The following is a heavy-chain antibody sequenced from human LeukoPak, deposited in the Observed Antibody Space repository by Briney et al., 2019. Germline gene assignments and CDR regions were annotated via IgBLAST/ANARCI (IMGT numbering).Heavy chain of an antibody. CDR3: ARGGRKNNWFDP. V-gene: IGHV3-21*01. CDR1: GFTFSSYA. Sequence: GGSLRLSCAASGFTFSSYAMSWVRQAPGKGLEWVSSISSSSSYIYYADSVKGRFTISRDNAKNSLYLQMNSLRAEDTAVYYCARGGRKNNWFDPWGQGTLVTVS. CDR2: ISSSSSYI. J-gene: IGHJ5*02.